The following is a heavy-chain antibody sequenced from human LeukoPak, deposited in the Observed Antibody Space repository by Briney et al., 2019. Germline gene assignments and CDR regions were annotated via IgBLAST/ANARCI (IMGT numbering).Heavy chain of an antibody. CDR3: ASSGPTRAAYDY. CDR2: IRYDGSNK. CDR1: GFTFSSYG. J-gene: IGHJ4*02. V-gene: IGHV3-30*02. D-gene: IGHD3-10*01. Sequence: GGSLRLSCAASGFTFSSYGMHWVRQAPGKGLEWVAFIRYDGSNKYYADSVKGRFTISRDNSKNTLYLQMNSLRAEDTAVYYCASSGPTRAAYDYWGQGTLVTVSS.